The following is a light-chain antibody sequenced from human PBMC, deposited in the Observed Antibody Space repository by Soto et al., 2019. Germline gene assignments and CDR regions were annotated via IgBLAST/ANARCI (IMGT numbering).Light chain of an antibody. CDR3: QQYERYPPS. J-gene: IGKJ4*01. Sequence: DIQMTQSPSSLSASVGDRVTIGCRACQNSNTYLAWFQQKPGKAPKSLIYAATNLQGGVPSRFSGTGSGTEFSLTISSLQPEDVATYYCQQYERYPPSFGGGTKLDI. CDR2: AAT. V-gene: IGKV1-16*01. CDR1: QNSNTY.